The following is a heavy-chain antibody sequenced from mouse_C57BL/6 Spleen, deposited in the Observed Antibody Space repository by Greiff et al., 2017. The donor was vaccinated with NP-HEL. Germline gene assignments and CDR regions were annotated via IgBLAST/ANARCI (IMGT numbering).Heavy chain of an antibody. J-gene: IGHJ4*01. CDR3: ARGAYYTKGDAMDY. CDR2: INPSNGGT. Sequence: QVQLQQPGTELVKPGASVKLSCKASSYTFTSYWMHWVKQWPGQGLEWIGNINPSNGGTNYNEKFKSKATLTVDKSSSTAYMQLSSLTSEDSAVYYCARGAYYTKGDAMDYWGQGTSVTVSS. CDR1: SYTFTSYW. D-gene: IGHD2-5*01. V-gene: IGHV1-53*01.